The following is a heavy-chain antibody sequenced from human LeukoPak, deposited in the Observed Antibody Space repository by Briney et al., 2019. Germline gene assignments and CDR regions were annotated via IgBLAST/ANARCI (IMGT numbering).Heavy chain of an antibody. Sequence: GGSLRLSCAASGFTVSSNYMSWVRQAPGKGLEWVSVIYSGGSTYYADSVKGRFTTSRDNSKNTLYLQMNSLRAEDTAVYYCARDADYGGTLDYWGQGTLVTVSS. V-gene: IGHV3-66*01. CDR1: GFTVSSNY. CDR2: IYSGGST. D-gene: IGHD4-23*01. J-gene: IGHJ4*02. CDR3: ARDADYGGTLDY.